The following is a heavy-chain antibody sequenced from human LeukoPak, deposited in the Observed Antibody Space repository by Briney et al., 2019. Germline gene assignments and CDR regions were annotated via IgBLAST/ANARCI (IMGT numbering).Heavy chain of an antibody. J-gene: IGHJ4*02. CDR2: ITSGDSSV. D-gene: IGHD1-26*01. V-gene: IGHV3-11*01. Sequence: GGSLRLSCVASGFTFSVYQMSWIRQAPGKGLEGISFITSGDSSVEYADSVKGRFTISRDNDKSSLYLQMNTLRAEDTAVYYCVRDIRYIGSTFYYDLWGQGTLVTVSS. CDR1: GFTFSVYQ. CDR3: VRDIRYIGSTFYYDL.